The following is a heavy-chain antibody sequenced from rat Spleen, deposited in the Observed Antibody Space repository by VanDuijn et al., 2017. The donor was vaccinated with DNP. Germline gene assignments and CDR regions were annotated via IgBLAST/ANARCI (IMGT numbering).Heavy chain of an antibody. V-gene: IGHV4-2*01. D-gene: IGHD4-1*01. CDR1: GFTFSNYY. CDR2: VNKDSSTI. J-gene: IGHJ2*01. Sequence: EVQLVESGGGLVQPGRSMKLSCAASGFTFSNYYMGWVRQAPGKGLEWVGDVNKDSSTINYSPSLKDKFTISRDNAQNTQYLQMSKLGSDDTAIYYCTRARRAVDYWGQGVMVTVSS. CDR3: TRARRAVDY.